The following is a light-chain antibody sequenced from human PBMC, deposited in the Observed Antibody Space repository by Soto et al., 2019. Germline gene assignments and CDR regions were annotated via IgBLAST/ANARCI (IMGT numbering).Light chain of an antibody. J-gene: IGLJ7*01. CDR2: LEGSGSY. Sequence: QPVLTQSSSASASLGSSVKLTCTLSSGHSSYIIAWHQQQPGKAPRYLMKLEGSGSYNKGSGVPDRFSGSSSGADRYLTISNLQSEDEADYYCETWDSNTAVFGGGTQLTDL. CDR1: SGHSSYI. CDR3: ETWDSNTAV. V-gene: IGLV4-60*03.